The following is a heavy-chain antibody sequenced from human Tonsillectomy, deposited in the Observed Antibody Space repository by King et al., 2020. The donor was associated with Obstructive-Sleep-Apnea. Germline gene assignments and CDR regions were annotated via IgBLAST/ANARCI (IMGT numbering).Heavy chain of an antibody. V-gene: IGHV4-4*02. D-gene: IGHD3-16*01. CDR2: IYHSGSS. CDR1: GDAISSTIW. Sequence: VQLQESGPGLVKPSGTLSLTCTVSGDAISSTIWWSWVRQTPGTGLEWIGEIYHSGSSNYNPSLESRVTISLDKTKNQFSLKLRSVTAADTAVYYCARRRFGFDYWGQGALVTVSS. J-gene: IGHJ4*02. CDR3: ARRRFGFDY.